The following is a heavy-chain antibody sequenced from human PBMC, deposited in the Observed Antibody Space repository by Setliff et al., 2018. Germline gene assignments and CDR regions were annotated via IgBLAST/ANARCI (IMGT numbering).Heavy chain of an antibody. J-gene: IGHJ6*03. CDR1: GYSFTNHY. CDR3: ARVFGSSSSPYNYYYYMDV. Sequence: RASVKVSCKASGYSFTNHYIHWVRQAPGQGLEWMGRINPSSGGISYAQKLQGRVIMTRDTSTNTAYMELSSLSSEDTAVYYCARVFGSSSSPYNYYYYMDVWGKGTTVTVSS. V-gene: IGHV1-46*04. D-gene: IGHD6-6*01. CDR2: INPSSGGI.